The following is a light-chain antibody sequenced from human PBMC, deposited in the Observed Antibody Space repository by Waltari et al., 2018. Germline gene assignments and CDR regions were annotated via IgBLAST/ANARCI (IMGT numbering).Light chain of an antibody. CDR2: GAS. Sequence: EIVLTQSPGTLSLSPGERASLSCRASQSVTSSYLAWYQQKPGQAPRLLIYGASSRVTGIPDRFSGSGSGTDFTLTISRLEPEDFAVYYCQQYGSLGQGTKVEIK. CDR3: QQYGS. V-gene: IGKV3-20*01. CDR1: QSVTSSY. J-gene: IGKJ2*01.